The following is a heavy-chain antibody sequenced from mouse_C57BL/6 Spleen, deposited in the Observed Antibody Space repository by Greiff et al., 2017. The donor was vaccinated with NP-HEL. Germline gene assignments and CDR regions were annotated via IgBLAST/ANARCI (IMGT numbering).Heavy chain of an antibody. V-gene: IGHV1-22*01. Sequence: EVQLQQSGPELVKPGASVKMSCKASGYTFTDYNMHWVKQSHGKSLEWIGYINPNNGGTSYNQKFKGKATLTVNKSSSTAYMELRSLTSEDSAVYYCAREGGSGYPAWFAYWGQGTLVTVSA. J-gene: IGHJ3*01. CDR3: AREGGSGYPAWFAY. D-gene: IGHD3-2*02. CDR1: GYTFTDYN. CDR2: INPNNGGT.